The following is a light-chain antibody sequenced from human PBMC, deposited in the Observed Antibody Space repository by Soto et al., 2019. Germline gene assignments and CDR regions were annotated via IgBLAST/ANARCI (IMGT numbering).Light chain of an antibody. CDR2: DAS. CDR1: QSISSW. V-gene: IGKV1-5*01. J-gene: IGKJ1*01. CDR3: QPYNSLWT. Sequence: DIHGSQTPGSLSGWVGERVSVAARASQSISSWLAWYQQKPGKAPKLLIYDASSLESGVPSRFSGSGSGTEFTLTISSLQPADFATYSCQPYNSLWTFGRGTKVDIK.